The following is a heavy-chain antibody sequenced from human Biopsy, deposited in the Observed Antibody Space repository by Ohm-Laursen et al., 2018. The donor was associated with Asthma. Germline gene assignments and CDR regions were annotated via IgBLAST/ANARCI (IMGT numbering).Heavy chain of an antibody. CDR2: ISYDGSNK. Sequence: SLRLSCSASGFTFSSYAMHWVRQAPGKGLEWVAVISYDGSNKYYADSVKGRFTISRDNSKNTLYLQMNSLRAEDTAVYYCATFPYGDYLPLDYWGQGTLVTVSS. CDR1: GFTFSSYA. CDR3: ATFPYGDYLPLDY. J-gene: IGHJ4*02. V-gene: IGHV3-30-3*01. D-gene: IGHD4-17*01.